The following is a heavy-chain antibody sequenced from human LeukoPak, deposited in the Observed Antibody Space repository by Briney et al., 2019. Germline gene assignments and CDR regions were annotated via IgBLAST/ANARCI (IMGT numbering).Heavy chain of an antibody. J-gene: IGHJ4*02. Sequence: GRSLRLSCAASGFTFSSYGMHWVRQAPGKGLEWVAVISYDGSNKYYADSVKGRFTISRGNSKNTLYLQINNLRAEDTAVYYCARQLGYCSGGTCYFDYWGQGTLVTVSS. CDR1: GFTFSSYG. CDR2: ISYDGSNK. D-gene: IGHD2-15*01. CDR3: ARQLGYCSGGTCYFDY. V-gene: IGHV3-30*03.